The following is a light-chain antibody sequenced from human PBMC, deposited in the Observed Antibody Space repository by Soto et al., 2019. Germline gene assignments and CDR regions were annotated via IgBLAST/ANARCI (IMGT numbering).Light chain of an antibody. CDR2: DVS. CDR1: SSDVGGYNY. V-gene: IGLV2-14*01. CDR3: SSYTSSITYV. J-gene: IGLJ1*01. Sequence: QSVLTQPASVSGSPGQSITISCTGTSSDVGGYNYVSWYQQHPGKAPKVMIYDVSNRPSGVSNRFSGSKSGTTASLTISGLQAEDEADYYCSSYTSSITYVFGTGTKVTVL.